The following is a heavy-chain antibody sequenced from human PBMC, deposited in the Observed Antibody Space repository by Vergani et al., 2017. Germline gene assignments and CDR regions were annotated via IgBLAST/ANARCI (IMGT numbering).Heavy chain of an antibody. Sequence: QVQLQESGPGLVKPPGTLSLTCTVSGGSISSHYWSWIRQPPGKGLEWIGYIYYSGITNYNPSLKSRVTITVDTSKNQFSLKLSSVTAADTAVYYCARGDSSSWYVWFDRWGEGTLVTVSS. CDR2: IYYSGIT. CDR1: GGSISSHY. J-gene: IGHJ5*02. CDR3: ARGDSSSWYVWFDR. D-gene: IGHD6-13*01. V-gene: IGHV4-59*11.